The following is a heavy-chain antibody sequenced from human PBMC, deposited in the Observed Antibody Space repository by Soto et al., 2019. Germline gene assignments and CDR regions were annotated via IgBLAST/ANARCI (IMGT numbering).Heavy chain of an antibody. D-gene: IGHD3-22*01. V-gene: IGHV3-23*01. CDR1: GFTFSSYA. CDR3: AKVYYYDSSGYFTPHTADY. Sequence: GGSLRLSCAASGFTFSSYAMSWVRQAPGKGLEWVSAISGSGGSTYYADSVKGRFTISRDNSKNTLYLQMNSLRAEDTAVYYCAKVYYYDSSGYFTPHTADYWGQGTLVTVSS. J-gene: IGHJ4*02. CDR2: ISGSGGST.